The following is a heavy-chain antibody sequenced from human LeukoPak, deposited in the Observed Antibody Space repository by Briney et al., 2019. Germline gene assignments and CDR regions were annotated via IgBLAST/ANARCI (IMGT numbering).Heavy chain of an antibody. Sequence: SETLSLTCTVSGGSITSSFYWSWIRQSPGKGLEWIGYIYNSGGTKYNPSLKSRLTISVDTSKNQFSLNLSSVTAADTAVYYCARASVLLSADYWGQGTLVTVSS. CDR2: IYNSGGT. V-gene: IGHV4-59*01. CDR3: ARASVLLSADY. D-gene: IGHD3-16*01. CDR1: GGSITSSFY. J-gene: IGHJ4*02.